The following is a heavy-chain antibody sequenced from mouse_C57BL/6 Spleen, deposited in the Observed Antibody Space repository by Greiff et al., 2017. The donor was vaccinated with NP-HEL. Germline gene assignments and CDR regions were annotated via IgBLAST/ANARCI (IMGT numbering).Heavy chain of an antibody. Sequence: EVKLMESGGGLVQPGGSLKLSCAASGFTFSDYYMYWVRQAPEKRLEWVAYISNGGGSTYYPDTVKGRFTISRDNAKNTLYLQMSPLKSEDTAMYYCARHYSKGYYAMDYWGQGTSVTVSS. CDR2: ISNGGGST. D-gene: IGHD2-5*01. V-gene: IGHV5-12*01. J-gene: IGHJ4*01. CDR3: ARHYSKGYYAMDY. CDR1: GFTFSDYY.